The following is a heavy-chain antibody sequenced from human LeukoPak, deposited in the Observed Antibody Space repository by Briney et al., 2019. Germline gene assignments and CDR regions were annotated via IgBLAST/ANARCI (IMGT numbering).Heavy chain of an antibody. V-gene: IGHV1-18*04. CDR2: ISAYNGNT. CDR3: ARAAVGRDLVY. CDR1: GYTFKSYG. J-gene: IGHJ4*02. Sequence: ASVKVSCKASGYTFKSYGFNWVRQAPGQGVEWMGWISAYNGNTNYAQKVQGRLTMTTDTSTSTAYMEMRSLRSDDTAVYYCARAAVGRDLVYWGQGTLVTVSS. D-gene: IGHD3-10*01.